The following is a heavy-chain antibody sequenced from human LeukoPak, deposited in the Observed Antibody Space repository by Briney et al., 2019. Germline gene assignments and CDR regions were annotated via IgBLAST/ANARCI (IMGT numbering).Heavy chain of an antibody. CDR1: GFTFSSYD. CDR3: VRGGSGWYPDY. CDR2: IGTAGDT. Sequence: GGSLRLSCAASGFTFSSYDMHWVRQATGKGLEWVSVIGTAGDTYYSGSVKGRFTIFRENAKNSLYLQMNSLRAGDTAVYYCVRGGSGWYPDYWGQGTLVTVSS. J-gene: IGHJ4*02. V-gene: IGHV3-13*01. D-gene: IGHD6-19*01.